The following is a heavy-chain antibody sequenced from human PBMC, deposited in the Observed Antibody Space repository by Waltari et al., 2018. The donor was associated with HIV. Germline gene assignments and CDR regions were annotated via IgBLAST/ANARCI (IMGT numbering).Heavy chain of an antibody. CDR2: IYTSGST. CDR1: GGSISRGSYY. V-gene: IGHV4-61*02. Sequence: QVQLQESGPGLVKPSQTLSLTCTVSGGSISRGSYYWRWIRQPAGKGLEWIGRIYTSGSTNYNPSLKSRVTISVDTSKNQFSLKLSSVTAADTAVYYCAADSSGYLDASDIWGQGTMVTVSS. D-gene: IGHD3-22*01. CDR3: AADSSGYLDASDI. J-gene: IGHJ3*02.